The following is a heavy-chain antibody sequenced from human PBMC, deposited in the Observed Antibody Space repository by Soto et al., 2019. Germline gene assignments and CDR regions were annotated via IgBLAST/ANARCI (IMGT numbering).Heavy chain of an antibody. CDR1: GFTFSSYA. V-gene: IGHV3-30-3*01. CDR3: ARGGAIFGVVADWYFAL. D-gene: IGHD3-3*01. J-gene: IGHJ2*01. Sequence: QVQLVESGGGVVQPGRSLRLSCAASGFTFSSYAMHWVRQAPGKGLEWVAVISYDGSNKYYADSVKGRFTISRDNSKNTLYLQMNSLRAEDTAVYYCARGGAIFGVVADWYFALWGRGTLVTVSS. CDR2: ISYDGSNK.